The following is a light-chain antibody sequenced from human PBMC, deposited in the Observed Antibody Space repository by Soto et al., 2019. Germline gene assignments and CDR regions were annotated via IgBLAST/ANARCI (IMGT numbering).Light chain of an antibody. J-gene: IGKJ1*01. V-gene: IGKV1-27*01. CDR1: QGISKY. CDR3: QQYNGDPWT. CDR2: GAS. Sequence: DIQMTQSPSSLSASVGDRVTITCRASQGISKYLAWYQQKSEKVPKLLIYGASTLQLGVPSRFSGSGFGTDFTLTISTLQPEDVATYYCQQYNGDPWTFGQGTKVEIK.